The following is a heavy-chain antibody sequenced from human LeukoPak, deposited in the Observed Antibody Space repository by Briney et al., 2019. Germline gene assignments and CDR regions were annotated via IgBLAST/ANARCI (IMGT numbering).Heavy chain of an antibody. CDR2: ISWSSLTT. CDR3: AKTRFTVVQEFLVWAPFDY. V-gene: IGHV3-23*01. D-gene: IGHD3-10*01. Sequence: GGSLRLSCAASGFTFSNYALSWVRQAPGRGLEWVSLISWSSLTTEYADSVKGRFTVSRDNSKNTLSLQMNSLNADDTAVYYCAKTRFTVVQEFLVWAPFDYWGQGTLVTVSS. CDR1: GFTFSNYA. J-gene: IGHJ4*02.